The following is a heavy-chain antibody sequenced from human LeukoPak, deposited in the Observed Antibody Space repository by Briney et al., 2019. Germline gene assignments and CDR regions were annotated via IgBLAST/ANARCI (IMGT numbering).Heavy chain of an antibody. D-gene: IGHD2-21*02. CDR2: ISYDGSNK. J-gene: IGHJ4*02. CDR1: GFTFSSYG. V-gene: IGHV3-30*18. Sequence: PGRSLRLSCAASGFTFSSYGMPWVRQAPGKGLEWVAVISYDGSNKYYADSVKGRFTISRDNSKNTLYLQMNSLRAEDTAVYYCAKDLAYCGGDCYSVPYFDYWGQGTLVTVSS. CDR3: AKDLAYCGGDCYSVPYFDY.